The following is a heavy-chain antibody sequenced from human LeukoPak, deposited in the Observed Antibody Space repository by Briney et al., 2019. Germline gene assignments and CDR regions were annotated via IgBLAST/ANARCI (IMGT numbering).Heavy chain of an antibody. J-gene: IGHJ4*02. V-gene: IGHV3-23*01. D-gene: IGHD3-10*01. CDR3: AKDEYYGSGSYYTMTFDY. CDR1: GFTFSSYA. CDR2: ISGSGGST. Sequence: GGSLRLSCAASGFTFSSYAMSWVRQAPGKGLEWVSAISGSGGSTYYADSVKGRFTISRDNSKNTLYLQMNSLRAEDTAVYYCAKDEYYGSGSYYTMTFDYWGQGTLVTVSS.